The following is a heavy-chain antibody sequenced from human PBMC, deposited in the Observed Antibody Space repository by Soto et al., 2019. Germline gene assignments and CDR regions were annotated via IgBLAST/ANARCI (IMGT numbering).Heavy chain of an antibody. CDR2: IIPIFGTA. D-gene: IGHD6-13*01. CDR3: ARDIAAAGPTYYYYGMDV. V-gene: IGHV1-69*13. Sequence: ASVKVSCKASGGTFSSYAISWVRQAPGQGLEWMGGIIPIFGTANYAQKFQGRVTITADESTSTAYMELSSLRSEDTAVYYCARDIAAAGPTYYYYGMDVWGQGTTVTVSS. J-gene: IGHJ6*02. CDR1: GGTFSSYA.